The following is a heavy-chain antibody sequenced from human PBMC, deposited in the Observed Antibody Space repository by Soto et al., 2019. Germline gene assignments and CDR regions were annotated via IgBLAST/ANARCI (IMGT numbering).Heavy chain of an antibody. Sequence: QVHLQESGQGLVKPSETLSLTCTVSVGSISTYYWSWIRQPPGKGLEWIGYIHHSGSANYNPSLKSRVNLSVDTSKNQFSLKLTSVTAADTAVYYCATNVHGISWFFSWFDTWGQGALVTVSS. CDR2: IHHSGSA. CDR1: VGSISTYY. CDR3: ATNVHGISWFFSWFDT. J-gene: IGHJ5*02. V-gene: IGHV4-59*01. D-gene: IGHD6-13*01.